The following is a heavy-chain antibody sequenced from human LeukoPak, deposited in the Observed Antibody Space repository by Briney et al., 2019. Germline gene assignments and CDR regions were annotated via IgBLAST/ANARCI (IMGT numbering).Heavy chain of an antibody. Sequence: GGSLRLSCAASGFTLSSYGMHWVRQAPGKGLEWVAVISYDGSNKYYADSVKGRFTISRDNSKNTLYLQMNSLRAEDTAVYCCAKDPFDYWGQGTLVTVSS. J-gene: IGHJ4*02. CDR2: ISYDGSNK. CDR3: AKDPFDY. V-gene: IGHV3-30*18. CDR1: GFTLSSYG.